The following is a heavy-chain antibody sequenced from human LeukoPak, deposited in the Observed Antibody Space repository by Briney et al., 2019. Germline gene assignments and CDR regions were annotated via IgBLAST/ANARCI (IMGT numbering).Heavy chain of an antibody. CDR1: GFTFSGSA. J-gene: IGHJ5*02. CDR2: FDPEDGET. Sequence: PGGSLRLSCAASGFTFSGSAMHWVRQAPGKGLEWMGGFDPEDGETIYAQKFQGRVTMTEDTSTDTAYMELSSLRSEDTAVYYCATGRGAYGSGSYYTWGQGTLVTVSS. V-gene: IGHV1-24*01. CDR3: ATGRGAYGSGSYYT. D-gene: IGHD3-10*01.